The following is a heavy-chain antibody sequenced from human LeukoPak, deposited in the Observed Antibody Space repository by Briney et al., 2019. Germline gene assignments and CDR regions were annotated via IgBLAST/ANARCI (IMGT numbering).Heavy chain of an antibody. CDR2: IRSKHYGATR. Sequence: GGSLRLSCAASGFTFSDYYMSWIRQAPGKGLEWVGFIRSKHYGATREYAASVKGRFIISRDDYKTIVYLQMNSLKSEDTAVYYCARSQYYDYVWGSYPIPPSDSWGQGTLVTVSS. CDR3: ARSQYYDYVWGSYPIPPSDS. CDR1: GFTFSDYY. D-gene: IGHD3-16*02. J-gene: IGHJ5*01. V-gene: IGHV3-71*01.